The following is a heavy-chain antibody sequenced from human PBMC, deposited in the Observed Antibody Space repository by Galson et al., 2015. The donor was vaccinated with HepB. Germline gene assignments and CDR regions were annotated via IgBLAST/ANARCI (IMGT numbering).Heavy chain of an antibody. V-gene: IGHV6-1*01. CDR1: GDSVSSNSAG. J-gene: IGHJ5*02. CDR2: TYYRSKWYI. Sequence: CAISGDSVSSNSAGWNWIRQSPSRGLEWLGRTYYRSKWYIDYAESVKSRITINPDISKNQFSLQLNSVTPEDTAVYYCAGGGLVRGLKGWFDPWGQGTLVTVSS. CDR3: AGGGLVRGLKGWFDP. D-gene: IGHD3-10*01.